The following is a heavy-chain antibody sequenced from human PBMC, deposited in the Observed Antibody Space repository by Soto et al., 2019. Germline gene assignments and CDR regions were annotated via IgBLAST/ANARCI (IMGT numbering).Heavy chain of an antibody. J-gene: IGHJ3*02. CDR2: INHSGST. Sequence: QVQLQQWGAGLLKPSETLSLTCAVYGGSFRGYYWSWIRQPPGKGLEWIGEINHSGSTNYNPSLKSRVTISVDTSKNQFSLKLSSVTAADTAVYYCAKERLNAFDIWGQGTMVTVSS. D-gene: IGHD3-16*01. CDR1: GGSFRGYY. V-gene: IGHV4-34*01. CDR3: AKERLNAFDI.